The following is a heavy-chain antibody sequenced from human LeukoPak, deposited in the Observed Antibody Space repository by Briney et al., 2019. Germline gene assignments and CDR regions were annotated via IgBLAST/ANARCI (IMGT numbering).Heavy chain of an antibody. J-gene: IGHJ6*02. CDR2: IFSSGSS. Sequence: SETLSLTCIVSDGSISGYYWSWIRQPAGKGLEWIGRIFSSGSSTYNPSLKSRVTVSVDTSKSQFSLHMGSVTAADTAVYYCARGDRRANYYYYGMDVWGQGTTVTVSS. V-gene: IGHV4-4*07. CDR1: DGSISGYY. CDR3: ARGDRRANYYYYGMDV. D-gene: IGHD2-15*01.